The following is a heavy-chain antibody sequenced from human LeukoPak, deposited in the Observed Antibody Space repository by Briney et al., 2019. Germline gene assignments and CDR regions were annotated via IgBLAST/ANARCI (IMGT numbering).Heavy chain of an antibody. CDR3: VRGEYSYGPLDYYYYMDV. V-gene: IGHV3-21*01. CDR1: GFTFSDYT. Sequence: GGSLRLSCAASGFTFSDYTMNWVRQAPGKGLEWVSSSSSSSSYIYYADSVKGRFTISRDNAKNSLSLQMKSLRAEDTAVYYCVRGEYSYGPLDYYYYMDVWGKGTTVIVSS. J-gene: IGHJ6*03. CDR2: SSSSSSYI. D-gene: IGHD5-18*01.